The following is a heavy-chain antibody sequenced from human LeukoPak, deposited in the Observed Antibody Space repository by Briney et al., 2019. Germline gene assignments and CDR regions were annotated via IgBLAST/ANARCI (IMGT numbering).Heavy chain of an antibody. V-gene: IGHV3-48*01. J-gene: IGHJ6*02. Sequence: PGGSLRLSCAASGFTFSSYSMNWVRQAPGKGLEWVSYISSSSSTIYYADSVKGRFTISRDNAKNSLYLQMNSLRAEDTAVYYCAKVMRYCSSASCYTYYYYGMDVWGQGTTVTVSS. CDR1: GFTFSSYS. CDR3: AKVMRYCSSASCYTYYYYGMDV. CDR2: ISSSSSTI. D-gene: IGHD2-2*02.